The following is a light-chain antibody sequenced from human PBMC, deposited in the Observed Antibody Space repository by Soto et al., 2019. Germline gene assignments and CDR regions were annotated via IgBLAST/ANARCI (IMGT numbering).Light chain of an antibody. V-gene: IGKV3-11*01. CDR3: QQRSNWPPIT. CDR1: QSVSSY. CDR2: DAS. J-gene: IGKJ5*01. Sequence: EIVLTQSPATLSLSPGERATLSCRASQSVSSYLAWYRQKPGQAPRLLIYDASNRATGIPARFSGSGSGTDFTLTISSLEPADFAVYYCQQRSNWPPITFGQGTRLEIK.